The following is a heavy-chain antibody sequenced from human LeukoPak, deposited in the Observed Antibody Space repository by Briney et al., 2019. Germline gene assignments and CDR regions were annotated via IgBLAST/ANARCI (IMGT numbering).Heavy chain of an antibody. CDR3: ARDAEPNSGSYFRPADY. CDR1: GYTFTDYY. Sequence: ASVKVSCKPSGYTFTDYYMHWVRQAPGQGLEWMGWINPNSGGTNYAQKFQGRVTMTRDTSISTAYMELRSLGSDDTAVYYCARDAEPNSGSYFRPADYWGQGTLVTVSS. D-gene: IGHD1-26*01. CDR2: INPNSGGT. V-gene: IGHV1-2*02. J-gene: IGHJ4*02.